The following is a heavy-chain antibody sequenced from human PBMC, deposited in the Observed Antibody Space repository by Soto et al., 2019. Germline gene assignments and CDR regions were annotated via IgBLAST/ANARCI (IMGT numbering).Heavy chain of an antibody. V-gene: IGHV6-1*01. CDR3: ARDEERDPSSWPLGYYGMDG. Sequence: SQTLSLTCAISGDSVSSNSAAWNWIRQSPSRGLEWLGRTYYRSKWYNDYAVSVKSRITINPDTSKNKFSLQLNSVTPEDTALYYCARDEERDPSSWPLGYYGMDGRGQVNTVTVSS. CDR1: GDSVSSNSAA. J-gene: IGHJ6*02. CDR2: TYYRSKWYN. D-gene: IGHD6-13*01.